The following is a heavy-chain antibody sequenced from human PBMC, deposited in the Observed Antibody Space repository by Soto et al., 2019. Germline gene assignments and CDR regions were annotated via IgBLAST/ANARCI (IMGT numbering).Heavy chain of an antibody. V-gene: IGHV3-30*03. CDR3: ARVLPPADY. Sequence: PGGSLRLSCAASGFTFSTYGMHWVRQAPGKGLEWVAVISYHGSNKYYADSVKGRFTISRDNSKNTLYLQMNSLRAEDTAVYYCARVLPPADYWGQGTLVTVSS. J-gene: IGHJ4*02. CDR1: GFTFSTYG. CDR2: ISYHGSNK.